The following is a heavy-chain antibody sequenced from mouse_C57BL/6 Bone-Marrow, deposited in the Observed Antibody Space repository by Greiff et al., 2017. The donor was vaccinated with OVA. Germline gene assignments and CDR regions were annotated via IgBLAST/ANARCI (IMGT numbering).Heavy chain of an antibody. V-gene: IGHV1-15*01. CDR2: IDPETGGT. CDR1: GYTFTDYE. J-gene: IGHJ1*03. D-gene: IGHD2-10*01. CDR3: TRSPYYGKHWYFDV. Sequence: QVQLKQSGAELVRPGASVTLSCKASGYTFTDYEMHWVQQTPVHGLEWIGAIDPETGGTAYNQKFKGKAILTADKSSSTAYMELRSLTSEDSAVYYCTRSPYYGKHWYFDVWGTGTTVTVSS.